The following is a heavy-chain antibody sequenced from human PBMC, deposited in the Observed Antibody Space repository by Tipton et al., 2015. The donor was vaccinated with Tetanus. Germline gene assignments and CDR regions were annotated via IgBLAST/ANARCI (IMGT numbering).Heavy chain of an antibody. Sequence: TLSLTCAVSGVSISSSTYFWGWIRQPPGKGLEWIGNIYYNGNTYYLSSLETRATISADTSKNQFSLRLTSVTAADTAVYYCARQADNWFDPWGQGTLVTVSS. V-gene: IGHV4-39*01. J-gene: IGHJ5*02. CDR2: IYYNGNT. D-gene: IGHD6-25*01. CDR1: GVSISSSTYF. CDR3: ARQADNWFDP.